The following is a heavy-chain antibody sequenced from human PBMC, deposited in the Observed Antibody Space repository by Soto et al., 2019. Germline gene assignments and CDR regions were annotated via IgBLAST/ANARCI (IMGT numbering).Heavy chain of an antibody. CDR1: GFSFSDFG. CDR2: ILNDGSNK. J-gene: IGHJ6*02. CDR3: AKVYAINYYYYQGVDV. D-gene: IGHD2-8*01. V-gene: IGHV3-30*18. Sequence: GGSLRLSCAASGFSFSDFGMHWVRQAPGKGLEWVAIILNDGSNKYYADSVKGRFTISRDNSKTTLYLQMNSLRAEDTTVYYCAKVYAINYYYYQGVDVWGQGTTVTVSS.